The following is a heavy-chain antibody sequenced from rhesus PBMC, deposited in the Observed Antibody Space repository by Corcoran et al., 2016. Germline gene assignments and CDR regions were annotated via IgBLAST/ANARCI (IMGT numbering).Heavy chain of an antibody. CDR3: TRGIAADSVLFDY. D-gene: IGHD6-19*01. CDR1: GFTFSDYY. CDR2: ISMVSSYI. V-gene: IGHV3S4*01. J-gene: IGHJ4*01. Sequence: EVQLVESGGGLVQPGGSLRLSCAASGFTFSDYYISWVRQAPGKGLVWVSSISMVSSYIYYADPGNGRFTISRENAKNSLSLQMNSLKTEDTAVYYCTRGIAADSVLFDYWGQGVLVTVSS.